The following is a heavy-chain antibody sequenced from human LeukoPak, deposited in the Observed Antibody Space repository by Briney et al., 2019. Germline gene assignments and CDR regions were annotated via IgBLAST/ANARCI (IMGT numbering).Heavy chain of an antibody. CDR3: AKVEYYGSGLGNWFDP. J-gene: IGHJ5*02. V-gene: IGHV3-23*01. CDR2: ISGPGCIT. CDR1: GFTFSSYA. D-gene: IGHD3-10*01. Sequence: GGSLRLSCAASGFTFSSYAMSWVRQAPGKGLEWVSAISGPGCITYYASSVKRPFTISRDNSKNTLYLQINSLRAEDTAVYYCAKVEYYGSGLGNWFDPWGQGTLVTVSS.